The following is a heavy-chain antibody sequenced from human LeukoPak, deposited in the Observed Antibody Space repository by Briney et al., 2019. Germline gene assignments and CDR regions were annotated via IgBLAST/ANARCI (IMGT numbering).Heavy chain of an antibody. J-gene: IGHJ6*02. CDR2: ISSSSSTI. CDR1: GFTFSSYS. D-gene: IGHD3-3*02. V-gene: IGHV3-48*01. Sequence: GGSLRLSCAASGFTFSSYSMNWVRQAPGKGLEWVSYISSSSSTIYYADSVKGRFTISRDNAKNSLYLQMNSLRAEHTAVYYCARELITFSEYYYYGMDVWGQGTTVTVSS. CDR3: ARELITFSEYYYYGMDV.